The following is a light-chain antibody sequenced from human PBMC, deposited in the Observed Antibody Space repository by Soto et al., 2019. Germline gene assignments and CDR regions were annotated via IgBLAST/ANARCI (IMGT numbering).Light chain of an antibody. J-gene: IGKJ5*01. Sequence: EIILTQSPYTLSLSPGERATLSCRANQTVSSNYLAWCQQRPGQAPRLLIYGASTRAAGIPDRFSGSGSGTDFTLTITRLEPEDSAVYFCQQYTGPPTTFGQGTRL. CDR1: QTVSSNY. CDR2: GAS. V-gene: IGKV3-20*01. CDR3: QQYTGPPTT.